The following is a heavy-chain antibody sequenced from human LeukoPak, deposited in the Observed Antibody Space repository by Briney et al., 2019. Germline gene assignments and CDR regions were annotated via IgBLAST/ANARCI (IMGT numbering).Heavy chain of an antibody. CDR3: ARGLIS. CDR2: ISGSGANT. Sequence: GGSLRLSCAASGFTFSTYAMSWVRQAPGKGLEWVSTISGSGANTYYADSVRGRFTISRDNAKNSLYLQMNSLRDEDTAVYYCARGLISWGQGTLVTVSS. J-gene: IGHJ4*02. D-gene: IGHD2-8*01. CDR1: GFTFSTYA. V-gene: IGHV3-23*01.